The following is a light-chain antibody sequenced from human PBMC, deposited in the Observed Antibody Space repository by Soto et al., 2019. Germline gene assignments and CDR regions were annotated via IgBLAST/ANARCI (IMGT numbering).Light chain of an antibody. Sequence: DIQLTQSPPSLSASVGDRGTITYRVSQGISTYLNCYRHKPGEVPNLLIYRVFNLQSGLPSRFSGSGSGTDFILTISSLQPEDFATYYCLHHHNFPLTFGQGTRLEIK. J-gene: IGKJ5*01. V-gene: IGKV1-27*01. CDR3: LHHHNFPLT. CDR2: RVF. CDR1: QGISTY.